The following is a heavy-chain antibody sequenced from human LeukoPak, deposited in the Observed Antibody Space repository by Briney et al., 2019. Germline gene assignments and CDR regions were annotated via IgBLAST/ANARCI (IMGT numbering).Heavy chain of an antibody. CDR3: AKARVNPLDYYYYGMDV. J-gene: IGHJ6*02. CDR1: GFTFSSYA. Sequence: GGSLRLSCAASGFTFSSYAMNWVRQAPGKGLEWVSAISGSGGSTYYADSVKGRFTTSRDNSKNTLYLQMNSLRAEDTAVYYCAKARVNPLDYYYYGMDVWGQGTTVTVSS. V-gene: IGHV3-23*01. CDR2: ISGSGGST.